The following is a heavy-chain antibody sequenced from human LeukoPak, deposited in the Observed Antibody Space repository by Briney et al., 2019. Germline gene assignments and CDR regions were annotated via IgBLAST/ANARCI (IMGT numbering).Heavy chain of an antibody. CDR1: GFTFSSYW. V-gene: IGHV3-7*01. J-gene: IGHJ4*02. CDR3: ARDGGSGYDYERSDY. CDR2: IKQDGSEK. Sequence: GGSLRLSCAASGFTFSSYWMSWVRQAPGKGLEWVANIKQDGSEKYPVDSVKGRFTISRDNAKNSLYLQMNSLRAEDTAVYYCARDGGSGYDYERSDYWGQGTLVTVSS. D-gene: IGHD5-12*01.